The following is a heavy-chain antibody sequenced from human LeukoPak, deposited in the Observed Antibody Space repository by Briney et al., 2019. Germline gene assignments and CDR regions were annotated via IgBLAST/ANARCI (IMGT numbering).Heavy chain of an antibody. J-gene: IGHJ6*02. CDR2: ISYDGSNK. D-gene: IGHD3-3*01. V-gene: IGHV3-30*18. Sequence: GGSLRLSCAASGVTFSSYGMHWVRQAPGKGLEWVAVISYDGSNKYYADSVKGRFTISRDNSKNTLYLQMNSLRAEDTAVYYCAKDPGYYDFWSGISYYYYGMDVWGQGTTVTVSS. CDR3: AKDPGYYDFWSGISYYYYGMDV. CDR1: GVTFSSYG.